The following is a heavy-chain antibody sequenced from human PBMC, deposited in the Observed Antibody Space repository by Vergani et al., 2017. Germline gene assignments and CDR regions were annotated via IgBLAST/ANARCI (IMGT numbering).Heavy chain of an antibody. D-gene: IGHD2-2*01. V-gene: IGHV3-33*01. Sequence: QVQLVESGGGVVQPGRSLRLSCAASGLTFSSYGMHWVRQAPGKGLEWVAVIWYDGSNKYYAESVKGRFTISRDNSKNTLYLQMNSLRAEDTAVYYCARDAYRGFSSTSCYWTMQSYYYYYMDVWGKGTTVTVSS. CDR1: GLTFSSYG. J-gene: IGHJ6*03. CDR3: ARDAYRGFSSTSCYWTMQSYYYYYMDV. CDR2: IWYDGSNK.